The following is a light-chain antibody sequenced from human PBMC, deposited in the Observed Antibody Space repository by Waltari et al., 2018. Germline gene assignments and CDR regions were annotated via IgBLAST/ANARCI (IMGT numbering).Light chain of an antibody. CDR3: QQRSNWPPWT. J-gene: IGKJ1*01. CDR2: DTS. Sequence: DTVFTQSPATLSLSPGERATLSCSASQSVSSYLAWYQQKPGQAPRLPIYDTSNRATGIPTRFNCSGSGTNFTLTISSLEPENFAVYYCQQRSNWPPWTFGQGTKVEIK. CDR1: QSVSSY. V-gene: IGKV3-11*01.